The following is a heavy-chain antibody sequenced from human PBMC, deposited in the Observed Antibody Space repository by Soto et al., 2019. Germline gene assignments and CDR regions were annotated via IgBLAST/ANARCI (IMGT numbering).Heavy chain of an antibody. CDR1: GGSFSGYY. CDR3: ARGPGTTTVTTFDY. Sequence: QVQLQQWGAGLLKPSETLSLTCAVYGGSFSGYYWSWIRQPPGKGLEWIGEINHSGSTNYNPSLKSRVTISVDTSKNQFSLKLSSVPAADTAVYYCARGPGTTTVTTFDYWGQGTLVTVSS. CDR2: INHSGST. J-gene: IGHJ4*02. D-gene: IGHD4-17*01. V-gene: IGHV4-34*01.